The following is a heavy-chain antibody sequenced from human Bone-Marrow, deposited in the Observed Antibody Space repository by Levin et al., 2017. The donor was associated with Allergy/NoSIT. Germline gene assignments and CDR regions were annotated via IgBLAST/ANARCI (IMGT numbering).Heavy chain of an antibody. J-gene: IGHJ3*01. V-gene: IGHV3-23*01. CDR2: TSGGAAGT. D-gene: IGHD3-22*01. CDR1: GFSFGSYG. Sequence: GESLKISCAASGFSFGSYGMSWVRQAPGKGLEWVSGLSGSGEWVSGTSGGAAGTYYADSVKGRFTISRDNSNKMVYLQMNTLRVEDTAIYYCANSRSSGFYSSPPDAFDFWGQGTMVTVSA. CDR3: ANSRSSGFYSSPPDAFDF.